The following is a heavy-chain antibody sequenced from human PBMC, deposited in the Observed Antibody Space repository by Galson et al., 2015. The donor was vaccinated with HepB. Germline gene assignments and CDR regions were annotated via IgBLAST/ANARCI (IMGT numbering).Heavy chain of an antibody. CDR3: AKDGPRGYYYGMDV. CDR2: ISYDGSNK. J-gene: IGHJ6*02. Sequence: SLRLSCAASGFTFSSYGMHWVRQAPGKGLEWVAVISYDGSNKYYADSVKGRFTISRDNSKNTLYLQMNSLRAEDTAVYYCAKDGPRGYYYGMDVWGQGTTVTVSS. CDR1: GFTFSSYG. V-gene: IGHV3-30*18.